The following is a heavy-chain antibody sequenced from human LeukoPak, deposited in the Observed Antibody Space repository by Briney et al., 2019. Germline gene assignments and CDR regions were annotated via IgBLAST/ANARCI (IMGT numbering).Heavy chain of an antibody. CDR3: ARGSYDYVWGSYRFFDY. Sequence: PSETLSLTCTVSGGSISSSSYYWGWIRQPPGKGLEWIGSIYYSGSTYYNPSLKSRVTMSVDTSKNQFSLKLSSVTAADTAVYYCARGSYDYVWGSYRFFDYWGQGTLVTVSS. D-gene: IGHD3-16*02. CDR1: GGSISSSSYY. V-gene: IGHV4-39*01. J-gene: IGHJ4*02. CDR2: IYYSGST.